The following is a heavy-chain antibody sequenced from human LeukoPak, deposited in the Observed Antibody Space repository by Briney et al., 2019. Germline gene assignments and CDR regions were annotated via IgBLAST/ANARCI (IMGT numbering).Heavy chain of an antibody. J-gene: IGHJ4*02. V-gene: IGHV3-23*01. CDR1: GFTFSSDA. CDR3: ATTYSSGYKNGNFDY. D-gene: IGHD3-22*01. CDR2: ISGSGGST. Sequence: PGGSLRLSCTSSGFTFSSDAMTWVRQAPGKGLEWVSAISGSGGSTYYADSVKGRFTISRDNSKNTLYLQMNSLRAEDTAVYYCATTYSSGYKNGNFDYWGQGTLVTVSS.